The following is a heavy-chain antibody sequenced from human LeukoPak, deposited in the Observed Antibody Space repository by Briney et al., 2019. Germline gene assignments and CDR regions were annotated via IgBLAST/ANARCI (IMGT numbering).Heavy chain of an antibody. V-gene: IGHV1-2*02. CDR2: IDPNSGDT. J-gene: IGHJ3*02. CDR1: GYTFTSYY. CDR3: ARGFVDTDMGYVGFGSAFDI. D-gene: IGHD5-18*01. Sequence: AASVKVSCKTSGYTFTSYYMHWVRQAPGQGLEWMGWIDPNSGDTNYAQKFQGRVTMTRETSISTAYMELSRLRSDDTAVYYCARGFVDTDMGYVGFGSAFDIWGQGTIVTVSS.